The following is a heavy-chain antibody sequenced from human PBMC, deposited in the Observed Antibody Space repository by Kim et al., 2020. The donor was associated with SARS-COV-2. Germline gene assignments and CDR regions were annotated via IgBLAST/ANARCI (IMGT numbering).Heavy chain of an antibody. V-gene: IGHV1-2*02. Sequence: ASVKVSCKASGYTFTDFLMHWVRQAPGQGLEWMGWIKLNSGGTYYAQKFQGRVAMTRDTSINTVYMELNRLTSDDTAMLYCARNGLGSKEGGWG. CDR1: GYTFTDFL. D-gene: IGHD2-2*03. CDR2: IKLNSGGT. CDR3: ARNGLGSKEGG. J-gene: IGHJ6*01.